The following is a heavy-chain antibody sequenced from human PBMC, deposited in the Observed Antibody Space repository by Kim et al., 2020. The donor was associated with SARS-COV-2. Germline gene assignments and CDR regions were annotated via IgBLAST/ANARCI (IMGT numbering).Heavy chain of an antibody. J-gene: IGHJ5*02. Sequence: SVKVSCKASGGTFSSYAISWVRQAPGQGLEWMGGIIPIFGTANYAQKFQGRVTITADESTSTAYMEPSSLRSEDTAVYYCARQVPAATENWFDPWGQGTLVTVSS. D-gene: IGHD2-2*01. CDR1: GGTFSSYA. V-gene: IGHV1-69*13. CDR2: IIPIFGTA. CDR3: ARQVPAATENWFDP.